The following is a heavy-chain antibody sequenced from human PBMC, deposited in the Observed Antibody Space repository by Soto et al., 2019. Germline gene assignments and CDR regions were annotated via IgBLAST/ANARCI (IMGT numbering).Heavy chain of an antibody. CDR2: IYHSGST. V-gene: IGHV4-30-2*01. Sequence: SETLSLTCAVSGGSISSGGYSWSWIRQPPGKGLEWIGYIYHSGSTYYNPSLKSRVTISVDRSKNQFSLKLSSVTAADTAVYYCAREGCSSTSCPGGNWFDPWGQGTLVTVSS. J-gene: IGHJ5*02. CDR1: GGSISSGGYS. D-gene: IGHD2-2*01. CDR3: AREGCSSTSCPGGNWFDP.